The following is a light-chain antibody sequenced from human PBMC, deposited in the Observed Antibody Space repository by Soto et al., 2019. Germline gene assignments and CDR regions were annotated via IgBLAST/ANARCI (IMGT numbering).Light chain of an antibody. V-gene: IGKV1-5*01. J-gene: IGKJ1*01. CDR1: QSISNW. CDR2: DAS. Sequence: DIQMTQSPSTLSASVGDRVTITCRASQSISNWMAWYQQKPGKAPKLLIYDASSLEGGVPSRFSGSGSGTEFTLTIISLQPDDFATYCCQQYNSYSRTFGQGTKVEIK. CDR3: QQYNSYSRT.